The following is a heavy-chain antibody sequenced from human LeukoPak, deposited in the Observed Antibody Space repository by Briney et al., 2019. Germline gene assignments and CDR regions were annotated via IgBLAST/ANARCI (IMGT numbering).Heavy chain of an antibody. Sequence: GGSLRLSCAASGSTFSGAWMHWVRQAPGKGLVWVSRINDDGSFGRYANSVKGRFTISRDNAKNTLFLQMDSLRAEDTAVYYCARVSGPGMNEYYHLWGQGTLVTVSS. J-gene: IGHJ1*01. CDR1: GSTFSGAW. D-gene: IGHD3-10*01. CDR3: ARVSGPGMNEYYHL. CDR2: INDDGSFG. V-gene: IGHV3-74*01.